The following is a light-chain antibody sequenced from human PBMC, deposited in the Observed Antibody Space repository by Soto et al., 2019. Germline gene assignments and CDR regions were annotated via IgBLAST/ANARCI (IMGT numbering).Light chain of an antibody. J-gene: IGKJ1*01. CDR1: QDVGKW. Sequence: DIQMTQSPPSVSASVGDRVTITCRASQDVGKWLAWYQQKPGKAPTLLIHGASSLQSGVPPRYSGSGYGTDFTLTISRLEPEDFAVYYCQQYGSSSWTFGQGAKVAIK. V-gene: IGKV1-12*01. CDR2: GAS. CDR3: QQYGSSSWT.